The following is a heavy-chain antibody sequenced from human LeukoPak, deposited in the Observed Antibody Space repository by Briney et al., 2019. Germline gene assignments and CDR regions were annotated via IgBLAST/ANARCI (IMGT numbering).Heavy chain of an antibody. CDR2: IYPDDSDT. CDR1: GYAFASYW. V-gene: IGHV5-51*01. Sequence: GESLKISCRVSGYAFASYWIGWVRQVPGKGLEWMGIIYPDDSDTKYSPSFQGQVAFSADKSVNTAYLQWSSLKASDSAMYYCARFEVNHEDSSSFYYFDHWGPGTLVTVSS. CDR3: ARFEVNHEDSSSFYYFDH. D-gene: IGHD3-22*01. J-gene: IGHJ4*02.